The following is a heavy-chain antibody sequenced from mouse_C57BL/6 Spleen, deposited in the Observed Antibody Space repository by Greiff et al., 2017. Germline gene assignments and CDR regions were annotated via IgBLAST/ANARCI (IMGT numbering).Heavy chain of an antibody. V-gene: IGHV1-55*01. CDR2: IYPGSGST. J-gene: IGHJ1*03. D-gene: IGHD1-1*01. CDR3: AREVLQPRYFDV. Sequence: QVQLKQPGAELVKPGASVKMSCKASGYTFTRYWITWVKQRPGQGLEWIGDIYPGSGSTNYNEKFKSKATLTVDTSSSTAYMQLSSLTSEDSAVYYCAREVLQPRYFDVWGTGTTVTVSS. CDR1: GYTFTRYW.